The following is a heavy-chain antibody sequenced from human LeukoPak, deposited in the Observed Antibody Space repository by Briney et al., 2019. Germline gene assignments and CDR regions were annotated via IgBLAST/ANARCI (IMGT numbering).Heavy chain of an antibody. CDR2: ISWNSGSI. CDR3: AKSRGQFYYDSSVVFDY. V-gene: IGHV3-9*01. Sequence: PGRSLRPSCAASGFTFDDYAMHWVRQAPGKGLEWVSGISWNSGSIGYADSVKGRFTISRDNAKNSLYLQMNSLRAEDTALYYCAKSRGQFYYDSSVVFDYWGQGTLVTVSS. J-gene: IGHJ4*02. D-gene: IGHD3-22*01. CDR1: GFTFDDYA.